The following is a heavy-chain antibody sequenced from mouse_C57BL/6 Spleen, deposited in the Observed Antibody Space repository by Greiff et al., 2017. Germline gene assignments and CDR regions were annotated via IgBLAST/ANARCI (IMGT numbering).Heavy chain of an antibody. J-gene: IGHJ2*01. Sequence: VQLQQSGPELVKPGASVKISCKASGYTFTDYYMNWVKQSHGKSLEWIGDINPNNGGTSYNQKFKGKATLTVDKSSSPAYMELRSLTSEDSAVYYCARGIYYGSSHYFDYWGQGTTLTVSS. CDR1: GYTFTDYY. V-gene: IGHV1-26*01. D-gene: IGHD1-1*01. CDR3: ARGIYYGSSHYFDY. CDR2: INPNNGGT.